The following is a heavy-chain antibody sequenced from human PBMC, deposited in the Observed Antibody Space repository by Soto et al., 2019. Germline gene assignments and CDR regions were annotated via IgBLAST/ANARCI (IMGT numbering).Heavy chain of an antibody. Sequence: EVQLVESGGGLVQPGGSLRLSCAVSGFTFSMYSMNWVRQAPGKGLEWISYITSGSSTIYYADSVKGRFTISRDNAKNSLYLQMTSLRDEDTAVYYCARDRGISDAFDIWGQGTMVTVSS. J-gene: IGHJ3*02. CDR1: GFTFSMYS. CDR2: ITSGSSTI. CDR3: ARDRGISDAFDI. D-gene: IGHD3-10*01. V-gene: IGHV3-48*02.